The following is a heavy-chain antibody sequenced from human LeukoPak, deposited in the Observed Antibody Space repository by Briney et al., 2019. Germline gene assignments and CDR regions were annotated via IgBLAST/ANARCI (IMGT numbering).Heavy chain of an antibody. CDR1: GYTFTGYY. J-gene: IGHJ4*02. V-gene: IGHV1-2*02. CDR2: INPNSGGT. D-gene: IGHD3-10*01. Sequence: ASVKVSCKASGYTFTGYYMHWVRQAPGQGPEWMGWINPNSGGTNYAQKFQGRVTMTRDTSISTAYMELSRLRSDDTALYYCARERYYSSGNYNNRIDYWGQGTLVTVSS. CDR3: ARERYYSSGNYNNRIDY.